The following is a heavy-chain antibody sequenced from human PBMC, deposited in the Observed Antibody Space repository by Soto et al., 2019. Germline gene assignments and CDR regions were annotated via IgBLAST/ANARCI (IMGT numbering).Heavy chain of an antibody. J-gene: IGHJ4*02. CDR1: GYSFARHW. CDR2: IYPGDSDT. CDR3: APYSGSYWHYLDF. Sequence: GESLKISCKGSGYSFARHWVAWVRQMPEKGLEWIGTIYPGDSDTKYSPAFRGQVTISAETSVSTAYLQWRSLEATDSAIYYCAPYSGSYWHYLDFWGQGTLVTVSS. V-gene: IGHV5-51*01. D-gene: IGHD1-26*01.